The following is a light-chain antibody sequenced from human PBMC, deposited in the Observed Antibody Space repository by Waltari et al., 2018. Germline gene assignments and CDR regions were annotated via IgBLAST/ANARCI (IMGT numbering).Light chain of an antibody. Sequence: EIVLTQSPATLSLSPGEIATLSCRASQSVNWYLAWYQQRPGQAPRLLIYDTSNRATGIPARFSGSGSETDFTLTISSLEPDDSAVYYCQQRRNWPLTFGGGTKVEIK. CDR3: QQRRNWPLT. CDR1: QSVNWY. J-gene: IGKJ4*01. CDR2: DTS. V-gene: IGKV3-11*01.